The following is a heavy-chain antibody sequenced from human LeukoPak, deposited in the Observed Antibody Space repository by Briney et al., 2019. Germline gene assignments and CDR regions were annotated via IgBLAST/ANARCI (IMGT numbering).Heavy chain of an antibody. D-gene: IGHD6-13*01. CDR2: ISGSGGST. Sequence: PGGSLRLSCEASGFTFRTYRMNWVRQAPGKGLEWVSAISGSGGSTYYADSVKGRFTISRDNSKNTLYLQMNSLRAEDTAVYYCANTRGGIAAAGTLAEYYGMDVWGQGTTVTVSS. CDR1: GFTFRTYR. V-gene: IGHV3-23*01. CDR3: ANTRGGIAAAGTLAEYYGMDV. J-gene: IGHJ6*02.